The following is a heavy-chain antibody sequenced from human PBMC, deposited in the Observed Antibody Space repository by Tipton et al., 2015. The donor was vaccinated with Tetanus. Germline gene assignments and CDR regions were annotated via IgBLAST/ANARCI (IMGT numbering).Heavy chain of an antibody. J-gene: IGHJ3*01. Sequence: GSLRLSCVASGFTFGSYGMSWVRQAPGKGLEWVSAISSGGDSSTIADSVRGRFTISRDNSRSTLFLQMNSVRAEDTARYYCAKPRWFNAYHFWGQGTVVTVSS. CDR3: AKPRWFNAYHF. CDR1: GFTFGSYG. CDR2: ISSGGDSS. V-gene: IGHV3-23*01. D-gene: IGHD3-16*01.